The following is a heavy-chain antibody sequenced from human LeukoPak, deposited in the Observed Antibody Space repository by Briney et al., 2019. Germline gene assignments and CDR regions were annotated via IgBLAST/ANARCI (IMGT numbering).Heavy chain of an antibody. J-gene: IGHJ4*02. D-gene: IGHD5-12*01. CDR1: GGTFSSYA. V-gene: IGHV1-69*13. CDR2: IIPIFGTA. Sequence: ASVKVSCKASGGTFSSYAISWVRQAPGQGLEWMGGIIPIFGTANYAQKFQGRVTITADESTSTAYMELSSLRSEDTAVYYCARGRSPSGPYSGYDWAFDYWGQGTLVTVSS. CDR3: ARGRSPSGPYSGYDWAFDY.